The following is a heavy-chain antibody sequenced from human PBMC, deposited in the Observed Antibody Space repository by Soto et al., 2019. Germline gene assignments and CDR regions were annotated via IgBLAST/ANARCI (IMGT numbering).Heavy chain of an antibody. D-gene: IGHD3-10*01. J-gene: IGHJ6*02. CDR2: INPNSGGT. Sequence: ASVKVSCKASGYTFIGYYIHWVRQAPGQGLEWMGWINPNSGGTNYAQRFQGWVPMTRDRSISTAYMELSRLKSDDTAVYYCARVGGGLASLGYYGMDVWGQGTTVTVSS. V-gene: IGHV1-2*04. CDR1: GYTFIGYY. CDR3: ARVGGGLASLGYYGMDV.